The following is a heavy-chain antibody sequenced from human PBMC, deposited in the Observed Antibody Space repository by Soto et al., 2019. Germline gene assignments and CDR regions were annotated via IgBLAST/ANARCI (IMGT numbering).Heavy chain of an antibody. J-gene: IGHJ6*04. V-gene: IGHV3-66*01. CDR1: GFTVSSKY. D-gene: IGHD2-15*01. CDR2: IQSGGST. Sequence: EVQLVESGGGLVQPGGSLRLSCAASGFTVSSKYMSWVRQAPGKGLEWVSLIQSGGSTYYAGSVKGRFTISRDNSENKLFLHMNCVSVEDTSVYYGTRADVHCSGGRCYGVTMDVWGKGTTVTVSA. CDR3: TRADVHCSGGRCYGVTMDV.